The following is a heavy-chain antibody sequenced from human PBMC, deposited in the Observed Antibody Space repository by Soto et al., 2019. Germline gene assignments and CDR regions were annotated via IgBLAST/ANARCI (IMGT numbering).Heavy chain of an antibody. Sequence: EVQLVQSGAEVKKPGESLRISCKGSGYSFTSYWISWVRQMPGKGLEWMGRIDPSDSYTNYSPSFQGHVTISADKSISTAYLQWSSLKASDTAMYYCARLQTEDSPVAQLGYWGQGTLVTVSS. CDR3: ARLQTEDSPVAQLGY. CDR1: GYSFTSYW. V-gene: IGHV5-10-1*03. D-gene: IGHD6-19*01. J-gene: IGHJ4*02. CDR2: IDPSDSYT.